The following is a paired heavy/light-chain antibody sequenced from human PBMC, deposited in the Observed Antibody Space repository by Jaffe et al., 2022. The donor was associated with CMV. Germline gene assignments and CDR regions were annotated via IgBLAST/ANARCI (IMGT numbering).Heavy chain of an antibody. J-gene: IGHJ5*02. V-gene: IGHV3-66*01. CDR3: ARDPNDDYVWGSSAPMVNH. CDR2: IYSDGST. D-gene: IGHD3-16*01. Sequence: EVQLVESGGGLVQPGGSLRLSCAASGFTVKSNYMSWVRQAPGKGLEWVSVIYSDGSTHYADSVKGRFTISRDNSENTLYLQMNSLRAEDTAVYYCARDPNDDYVWGSSAPMVNHWGQGTLVTVSS. CDR1: GFTVKSNY.
Light chain of an antibody. J-gene: IGKJ3*01. CDR2: GAS. V-gene: IGKV3-20*01. CDR3: HQYGNLGFT. Sequence: EIVLTQSPGTLSLSPGERATLSCRASQSVSRGYLAWYQQKPGQAPRLLIYGASSRATGIPDRFTGSGSGTDFTLTISRLEPEDFAVYYCHQYGNLGFTFGPGTKVDIK. CDR1: QSVSRGY.